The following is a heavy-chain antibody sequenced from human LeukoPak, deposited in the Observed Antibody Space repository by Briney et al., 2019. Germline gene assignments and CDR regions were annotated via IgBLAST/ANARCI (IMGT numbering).Heavy chain of an antibody. J-gene: IGHJ4*02. CDR2: IYHSGST. D-gene: IGHD5-18*01. CDR3: ARERDTAMALAFDY. Sequence: SETLSLTCAVSGGSISSSNWWSWVRQPPGKGLEWIGEIYHSGSTNYNPSLKSRVTISVDKSKNQFSLKLSSVTAADTAVYYCARERDTAMALAFDYWGQGTLVTVSS. V-gene: IGHV4-4*02. CDR1: GGSISSSNW.